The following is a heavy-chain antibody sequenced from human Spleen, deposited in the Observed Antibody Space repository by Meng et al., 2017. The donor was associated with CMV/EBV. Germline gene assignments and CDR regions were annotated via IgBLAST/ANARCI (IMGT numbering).Heavy chain of an antibody. D-gene: IGHD3-16*01. J-gene: IGHJ4*02. Sequence: KVSCKGSGYSFTSYWIGWVRQMPGKGLEWMGMIFPPDSDTRYSPSFQGQVTISADKSISTAYLQWSSLKAPDTAMYYCARSSSGGADWGQGTLVTVSS. CDR3: ARSSSGGAD. CDR1: GYSFTSYW. V-gene: IGHV5-51*01. CDR2: IFPPDSDT.